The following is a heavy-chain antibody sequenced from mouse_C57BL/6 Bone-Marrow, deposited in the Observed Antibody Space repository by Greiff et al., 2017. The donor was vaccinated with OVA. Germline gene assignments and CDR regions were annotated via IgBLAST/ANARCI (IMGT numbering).Heavy chain of an antibody. J-gene: IGHJ4*01. D-gene: IGHD1-1*01. V-gene: IGHV2-5*01. CDR2: IWRGGST. CDR3: AKNPPDYDGSRYYAMDD. CDR1: GFSLTSYG. Sequence: QVQLQQSVPGLVQPSQSLSITCTVSGFSLTSYGVHWVRQSPGKGLEWLGEIWRGGSTDYNAAFLSRLSSTTDNSNSQVFFKMNSLQADDTAIYYCAKNPPDYDGSRYYAMDDRGQGTSVTVTA.